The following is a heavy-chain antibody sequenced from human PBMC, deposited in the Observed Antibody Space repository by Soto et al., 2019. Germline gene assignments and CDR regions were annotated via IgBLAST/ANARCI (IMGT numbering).Heavy chain of an antibody. CDR2: IIPIFGTA. CDR1: GGTFSSYA. D-gene: IGHD2-15*01. Sequence: SVKVSCKASGGTFSSYAISWVRQAPGQGLEWMGGIIPIFGTANYAQKFQGRVTITADESTSTAYMELSSLRSEDTAVYYCARAGYCSGGSCYSPFDYWGQGTLVTVSS. V-gene: IGHV1-69*13. CDR3: ARAGYCSGGSCYSPFDY. J-gene: IGHJ4*02.